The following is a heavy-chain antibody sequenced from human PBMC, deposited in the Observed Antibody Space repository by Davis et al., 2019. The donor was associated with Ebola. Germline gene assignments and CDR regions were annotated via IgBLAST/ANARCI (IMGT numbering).Heavy chain of an antibody. CDR1: GFTFDDYA. J-gene: IGHJ4*02. CDR3: ARIAIEYYYDSSGSAFDY. Sequence: GGSLRLSCAASGFTFDDYAMHWVRQAPGKGLEWVSSISSSSSYIYYADSVKGRFTISRDNAKNSLYLQMNSLRAEDTAVYYCARIAIEYYYDSSGSAFDYWGQGTLVTASS. D-gene: IGHD3-22*01. V-gene: IGHV3-21*01. CDR2: ISSSSSYI.